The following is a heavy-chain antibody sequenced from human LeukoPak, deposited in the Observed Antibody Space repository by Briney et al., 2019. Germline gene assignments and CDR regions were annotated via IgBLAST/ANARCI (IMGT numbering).Heavy chain of an antibody. D-gene: IGHD3-22*01. CDR3: AKDEGYYDSSGYFDY. Sequence: GGSLRLSCETSGFTFSNYAMSWVRQAPGRGLEWVSGISYGGGGTYYADSVKGRFTISRDNSKNTLYLQMNSLRAEDTAVYYCAKDEGYYDSSGYFDYWGQGTLVTVSS. V-gene: IGHV3-23*01. CDR2: ISYGGGGT. J-gene: IGHJ4*02. CDR1: GFTFSNYA.